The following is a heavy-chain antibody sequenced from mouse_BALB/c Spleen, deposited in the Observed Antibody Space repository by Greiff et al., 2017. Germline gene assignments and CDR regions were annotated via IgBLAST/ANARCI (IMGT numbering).Heavy chain of an antibody. CDR1: GFTFSSFG. Sequence: EVQRVESGGGLVQPGGSRKLSCAASGFTFSSFGMHWVRQAPEKGLEWVAYISSGSSTIYYADTVKGRFTISRDNPKNTLFLQMTSLRSEDTAMYYCARLAGRQYAMDYWGQGTSVTVSS. V-gene: IGHV5-17*02. J-gene: IGHJ4*01. CDR2: ISSGSSTI. D-gene: IGHD6-1*01. CDR3: ARLAGRQYAMDY.